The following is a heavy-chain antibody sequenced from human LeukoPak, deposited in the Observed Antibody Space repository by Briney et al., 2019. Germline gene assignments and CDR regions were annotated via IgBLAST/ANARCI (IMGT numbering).Heavy chain of an antibody. Sequence: PGGSLRLSCAASGFTFSNNYMSWVRQAPGKGLEWVSAISGSGGSTYYADSVKGRFTISRDNSKNTLYLQMNSLRAEDTAVYYCAKELYTSWYPSDYWGQGTLVTVSS. CDR2: ISGSGGST. CDR3: AKELYTSWYPSDY. D-gene: IGHD2-2*01. CDR1: GFTFSNNY. V-gene: IGHV3-23*01. J-gene: IGHJ4*02.